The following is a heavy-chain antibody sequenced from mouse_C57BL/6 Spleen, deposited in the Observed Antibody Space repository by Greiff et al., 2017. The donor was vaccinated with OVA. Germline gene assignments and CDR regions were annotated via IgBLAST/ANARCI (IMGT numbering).Heavy chain of an antibody. V-gene: IGHV1-7*01. J-gene: IGHJ4*01. CDR3: ARPIITTVVADYAMDY. CDR1: GYTFTSYW. D-gene: IGHD1-1*01. Sequence: QVQLQQSGAELAKPGASVKLSCKASGYTFTSYWMHWVKQRPGQGLEWIGYINPSSGYTKYNQKFKDKATLTADKSSSTAYMQLSSLTYEDSAVYYCARPIITTVVADYAMDYWGQGTSVTVSS. CDR2: INPSSGYT.